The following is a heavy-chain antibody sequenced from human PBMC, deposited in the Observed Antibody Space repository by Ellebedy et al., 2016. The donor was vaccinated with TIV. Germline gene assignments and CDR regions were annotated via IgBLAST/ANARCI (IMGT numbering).Heavy chain of an antibody. D-gene: IGHD3-9*01. V-gene: IGHV3-7*01. CDR2: IKQDGSEK. J-gene: IGHJ5*02. CDR3: AMGGGPHFDWLLA. Sequence: GESLKISCAASGFSFSRYWMSWVRQAPGKGLEWVANIKQDGSEKYYVDSVKGRFTISRDNAKNSLYLQMNSLRAEDTAVYYCAMGGGPHFDWLLAWGQGTLVTVSS. CDR1: GFSFSRYW.